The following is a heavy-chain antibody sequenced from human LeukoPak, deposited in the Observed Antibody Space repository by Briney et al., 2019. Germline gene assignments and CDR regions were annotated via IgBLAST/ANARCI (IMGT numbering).Heavy chain of an antibody. V-gene: IGHV1-18*01. Sequence: ASVKVSCKASGYTFTSYGISWVRQAPGQGLEWMGWISAYNGNTNYARKLQGRVTMTTDTSTSTAYMELRSLRSDDTAVYYCARDQVRFLEWWTADAYYFDYWGQGTLVTVSS. CDR2: ISAYNGNT. J-gene: IGHJ4*02. CDR1: GYTFTSYG. D-gene: IGHD3-3*01. CDR3: ARDQVRFLEWWTADAYYFDY.